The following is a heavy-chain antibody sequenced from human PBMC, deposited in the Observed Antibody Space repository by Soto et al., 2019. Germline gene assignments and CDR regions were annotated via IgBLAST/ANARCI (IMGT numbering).Heavy chain of an antibody. Sequence: SGGSLRLSCAASGFTFSQYYMTWIRQGPGKGLEWVSSISGSGTTEYYAGSVKGRFTVSRDNANNSVHLQMDTLRAEDSALYLCVRQTRGRHDVFDVWGQGTMVTVSS. D-gene: IGHD2-2*01. J-gene: IGHJ3*01. CDR1: GFTFSQYY. CDR3: VRQTRGRHDVFDV. V-gene: IGHV3-11*01. CDR2: ISGSGTTE.